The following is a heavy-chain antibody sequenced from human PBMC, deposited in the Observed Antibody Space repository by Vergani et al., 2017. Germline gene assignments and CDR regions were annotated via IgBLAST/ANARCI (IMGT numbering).Heavy chain of an antibody. CDR1: GGSVSSGSYY. Sequence: QVQLPESGPGLVKPSETLSLTCTVSGGSVSSGSYYWSWIRQPAGKGLEWIGYIYYSGSTNYNPSLKSRVTISVDTSKNQFSLKLSSVTAADTAVYYCAREGTSGSYYFDYWGQGTLVTVSS. D-gene: IGHD1-26*01. CDR3: AREGTSGSYYFDY. V-gene: IGHV4-61*10. J-gene: IGHJ4*02. CDR2: IYYSGST.